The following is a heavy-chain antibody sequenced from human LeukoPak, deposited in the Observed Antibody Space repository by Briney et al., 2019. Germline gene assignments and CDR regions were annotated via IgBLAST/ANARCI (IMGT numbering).Heavy chain of an antibody. J-gene: IGHJ4*02. V-gene: IGHV6-1*01. CDR1: GDSVSSNSAA. CDR2: TYYRSKWYN. CDR3: VRDRGANGWLDY. Sequence: SQTLSLTCAISGDSVSSNSAAWNWIRQSPSRGLEWLARTYYRSKWYNDYAVSVKSRINTNADTSKNQFSLQLKSVTPEDTAVYYCVRDRGANGWLDYWGQGTLVTVSS. D-gene: IGHD2-8*01.